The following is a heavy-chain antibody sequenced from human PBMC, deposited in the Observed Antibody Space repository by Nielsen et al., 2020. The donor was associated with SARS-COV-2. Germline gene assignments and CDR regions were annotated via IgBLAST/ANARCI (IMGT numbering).Heavy chain of an antibody. D-gene: IGHD1-14*01. CDR3: ARRNRLASPGAHFDL. CDR1: GDSISSSNW. J-gene: IGHJ2*01. CDR2: IYHGGST. V-gene: IGHV4-4*02. Sequence: SETLSLTCAVSGDSISSSNWWTWVRQSPGKGLEWIGEIYHGGSTNYNPSLQSRVTISVDKSKNQFSLKLVSVTAADTAVYYCARRNRLASPGAHFDLWGRGTLVTVSS.